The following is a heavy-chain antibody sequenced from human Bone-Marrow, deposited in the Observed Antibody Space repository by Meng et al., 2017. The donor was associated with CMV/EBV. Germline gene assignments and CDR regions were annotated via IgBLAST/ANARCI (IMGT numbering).Heavy chain of an antibody. J-gene: IGHJ4*02. CDR1: GYTFTGYY. D-gene: IGHD5-12*01. CDR3: ARGAFLGYSGYDFDY. Sequence: ASVKVSCKASGYTFTGYYMHWVRQAPGQGLEWMGIINPSGGSTSYAQKFQGRVTMTRDTSTSTVYMELRSLRSDDTAVYYCARGAFLGYSGYDFDYWGQGTLVTVSS. CDR2: INPSGGST. V-gene: IGHV1-46*01.